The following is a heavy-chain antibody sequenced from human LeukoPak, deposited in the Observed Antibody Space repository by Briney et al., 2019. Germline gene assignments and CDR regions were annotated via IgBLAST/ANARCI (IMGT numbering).Heavy chain of an antibody. J-gene: IGHJ4*02. CDR1: GFTFSSYA. CDR3: AKDRSCTNDICHGDFDY. Sequence: PGGSLRLSCAASGFTFSSYAVSCVRQAPEKRRECVSSISGSGGSTYSADSVKGRFTISRDNSKNTLYLQMNSLRAEDTALYYCAKDRSCTNDICHGDFDYWGQGTLVSVSS. D-gene: IGHD2-8*01. CDR2: ISGSGGST. V-gene: IGHV3-23*01.